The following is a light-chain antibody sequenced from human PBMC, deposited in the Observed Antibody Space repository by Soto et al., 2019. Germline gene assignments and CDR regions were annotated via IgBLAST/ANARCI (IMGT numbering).Light chain of an antibody. CDR2: ATS. V-gene: IGKV3D-15*01. CDR3: QQYDTSPPMYT. J-gene: IGKJ2*01. Sequence: EIVMTQSPATLSVSPGERATLSCRASQSVYNNLAWYQQKPGQAPRLLIYATSTRAAGIPDRFSGSGSGTDFTLTISRLEPDDVAVYYCQQYDTSPPMYTFGQGTKVEIK. CDR1: QSVYNN.